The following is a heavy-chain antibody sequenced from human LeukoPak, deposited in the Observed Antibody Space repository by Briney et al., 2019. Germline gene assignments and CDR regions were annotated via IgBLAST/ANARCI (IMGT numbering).Heavy chain of an antibody. CDR3: AREEFRHFDFSS. J-gene: IGHJ5*02. D-gene: IGHD3-9*01. Sequence: PGRSLRLSCAASGFTFSSYGMHWVRQAPGKGLEWVAVISYDGSNKYYADSVKGRFTISRDNSKNTLYLQMNSLRAEDTAVYYCAREEFRHFDFSSWGQGTLVSVS. V-gene: IGHV3-30*03. CDR1: GFTFSSYG. CDR2: ISYDGSNK.